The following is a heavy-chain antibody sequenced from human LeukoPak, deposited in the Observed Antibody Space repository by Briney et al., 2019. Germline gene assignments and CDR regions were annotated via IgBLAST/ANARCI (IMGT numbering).Heavy chain of an antibody. CDR3: ARELFLDYCSSTTCYTHHYFDY. D-gene: IGHD2-2*02. Sequence: SETLSLTCTVSGGSISSGDYYWSWIRQHPGKGLEWIGYIYDSGSTYYNPSLKSRVTISLDTSKNQFSLKLTSVTAADTAVYYCARELFLDYCSSTTCYTHHYFDYWGQGTLVTVSS. CDR1: GGSISSGDYY. CDR2: IYDSGST. V-gene: IGHV4-31*03. J-gene: IGHJ4*02.